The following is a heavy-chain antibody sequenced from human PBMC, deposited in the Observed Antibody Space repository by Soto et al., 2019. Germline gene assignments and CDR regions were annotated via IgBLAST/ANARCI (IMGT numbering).Heavy chain of an antibody. V-gene: IGHV1-18*04. CDR3: ASSSGPRDYYGMDV. J-gene: IGHJ6*04. D-gene: IGHD3-10*01. CDR2: ISAYNGNT. Sequence: ASVKVSCKASGYTFTSYGISWVRQAPGQGLEWMGWISAYNGNTNYAQKLQGRVTMATDTSTSTAYMELRSLRSEDTAVYYCASSSGPRDYYGMDVWGKGTTVTVS. CDR1: GYTFTSYG.